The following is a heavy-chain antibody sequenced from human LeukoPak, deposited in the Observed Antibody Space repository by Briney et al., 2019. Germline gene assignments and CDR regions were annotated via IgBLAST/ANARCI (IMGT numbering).Heavy chain of an antibody. Sequence: SVKVSCKASGGTFSSYAISWVRQAPGQGLEWMGGIIPIFGTANYAQKFQGRVTITTDESTSTAYMELSSLRAEDTAVYYCARGLHDSSTTFTYWGQGALVTVSS. CDR1: GGTFSSYA. J-gene: IGHJ4*02. CDR2: IIPIFGTA. CDR3: ARGLHDSSTTFTY. V-gene: IGHV1-69*05. D-gene: IGHD2-2*01.